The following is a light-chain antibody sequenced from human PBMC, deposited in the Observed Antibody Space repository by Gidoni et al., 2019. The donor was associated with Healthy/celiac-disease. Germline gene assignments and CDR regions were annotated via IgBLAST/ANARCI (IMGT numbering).Light chain of an antibody. Sequence: DIQMPQSPSSLSASVGDRVTITCQASKDISNYLNWYQQKPGKAPKLLIYDASNLETGVPSRFSGSGSGTDFTFTISTLQPEDIATYYCQQYDNLPPYTFGQGTKLEIK. V-gene: IGKV1-33*01. CDR1: KDISNY. CDR3: QQYDNLPPYT. J-gene: IGKJ2*01. CDR2: DAS.